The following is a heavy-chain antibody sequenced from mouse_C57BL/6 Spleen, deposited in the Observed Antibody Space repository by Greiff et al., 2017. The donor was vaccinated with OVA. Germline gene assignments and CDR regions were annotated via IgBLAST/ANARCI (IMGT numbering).Heavy chain of an antibody. CDR3: ARERDYGSSYGGFAY. CDR2: IYYSGTI. D-gene: IGHD1-1*01. CDR1: GISITTGNYR. V-gene: IGHV3-5*01. Sequence: EVMLVESGPGLVKPSQTVFLTCTVTGISITTGNYRWRWIRQFPGNKLEWIGYIYYSGTITYNPSLTSRTTITRDTPKNQFFLEMNSLTAEDTATYYCARERDYGSSYGGFAYWGQGTLVTVSA. J-gene: IGHJ3*01.